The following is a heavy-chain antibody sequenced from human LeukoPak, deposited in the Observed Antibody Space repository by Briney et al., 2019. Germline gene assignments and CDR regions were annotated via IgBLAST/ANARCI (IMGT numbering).Heavy chain of an antibody. CDR3: ARKGSWDAFDI. V-gene: IGHV4-39*01. CDR2: IYYSGST. Sequence: SETLSLTCTVSGGSISSSSYYWGWIRQPPGKGLEWIGSIYYSGSTYYNPSLKSRVTISVDTSKNQFSLKLSSVTAADTAVYYCARKGSWDAFDIWVQGTMVTVSS. CDR1: GGSISSSSYY. J-gene: IGHJ3*02.